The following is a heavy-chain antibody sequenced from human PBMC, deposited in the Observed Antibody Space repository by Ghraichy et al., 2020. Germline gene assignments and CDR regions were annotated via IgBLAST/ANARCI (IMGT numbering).Heavy chain of an antibody. Sequence: ASVKVSCKICSSPFLTPVTSFHLVSRLLLLKKKGWINTYNGNTNYAQKFQGRITMTTDIYTYTAYMELRGLRSDDKAVYYCARDGAMVRGVIVTVGDIDYWGQGTLVTVSS. J-gene: IGHJ4*02. CDR2: INTYNGNT. CDR3: ARDGAMVRGVIVTVGDIDY. V-gene: IGHV1-18*01. CDR1: SSPFLTPV. D-gene: IGHD3-10*01.